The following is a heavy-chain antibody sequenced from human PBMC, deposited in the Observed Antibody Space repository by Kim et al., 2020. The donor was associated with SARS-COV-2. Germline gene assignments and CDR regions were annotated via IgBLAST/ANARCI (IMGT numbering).Heavy chain of an antibody. CDR1: GGTFISYV. D-gene: IGHD3-22*01. CDR2: IIPIFGTA. J-gene: IGHJ4*02. CDR3: ARGVYDSSGYYLVY. Sequence: SVKVSCKASGGTFISYVISWVRQAPGQGLEWMGGIIPIFGTANYAQKFQGRVAITADESTSTVSLELSSLRSEDTVVYYCARGVYDSSGYYLVYWGQGTRVTVSS. V-gene: IGHV1-69*13.